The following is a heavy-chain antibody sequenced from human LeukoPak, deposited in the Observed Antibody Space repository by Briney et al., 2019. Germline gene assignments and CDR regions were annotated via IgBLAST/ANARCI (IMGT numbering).Heavy chain of an antibody. CDR1: GFTFSSYA. J-gene: IGHJ4*02. Sequence: GGSLRLSCAASGFTFSSYAMSWVRQAPGKGLEWVSAISGSGGYTYYADSVKGRFTISRDNSKNTLYLQMNSLRAEDTAVYYCARSRLLSPKGVFDYWGQGTLVTVSS. CDR3: ARSRLLSPKGVFDY. D-gene: IGHD3-3*01. CDR2: ISGSGGYT. V-gene: IGHV3-23*01.